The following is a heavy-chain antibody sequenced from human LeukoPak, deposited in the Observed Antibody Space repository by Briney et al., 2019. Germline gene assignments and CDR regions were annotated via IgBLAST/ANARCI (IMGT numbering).Heavy chain of an antibody. J-gene: IGHJ3*02. CDR3: ARQAYCSGGSCYRVHAFDI. Sequence: PSETLSLTCTVSGGSISSYYWSWIRQPPGMGLEWIGHIYYSGSTNYNPSLKSRVTISVDTSKTRFSLKLSSVTAADTAVYYCARQAYCSGGSCYRVHAFDIWGQGTMVSVSS. CDR2: IYYSGST. V-gene: IGHV4-59*08. D-gene: IGHD2-15*01. CDR1: GGSISSYY.